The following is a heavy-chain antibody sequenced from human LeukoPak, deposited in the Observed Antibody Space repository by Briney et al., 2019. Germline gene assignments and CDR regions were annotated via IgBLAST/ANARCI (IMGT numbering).Heavy chain of an antibody. V-gene: IGHV3-53*05. CDR1: GFTVSSNY. CDR2: IYSGGST. CDR3: ASTYNGDYDY. Sequence: GGSLRLSCAASGFTVSSNYMSWVRQAPRKGLEWVSLIYSGGSTYYADSVKGRFTISRDNSKNTLYLQMNSLRSEDTAVYYCASTYNGDYDYWGQGTLVTVSS. J-gene: IGHJ4*02. D-gene: IGHD1-14*01.